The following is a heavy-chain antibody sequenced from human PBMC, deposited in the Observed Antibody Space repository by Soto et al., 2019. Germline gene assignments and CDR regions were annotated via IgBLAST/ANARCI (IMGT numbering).Heavy chain of an antibody. J-gene: IGHJ5*02. CDR2: ISTYSGDT. V-gene: IGHV1-18*01. D-gene: IGHD5-12*01. Sequence: QVHLVQSGVEVKTTGASVKVSCQASGYTFFTYDISWVRQAPGQGLEWMGWISTYSGDTKYAQKFQGIVTMTTGTTTTTAYLELRSLRSDDTAVYYCARHHGPTTSENWFDPWGQGTLVTVSS. CDR1: GYTFFTYD. CDR3: ARHHGPTTSENWFDP.